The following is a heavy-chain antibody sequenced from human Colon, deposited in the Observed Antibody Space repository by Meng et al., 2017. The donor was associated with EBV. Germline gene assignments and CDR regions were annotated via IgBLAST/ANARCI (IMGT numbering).Heavy chain of an antibody. J-gene: IGHJ4*02. Sequence: QGRRRDGCPGLVEPSTLLSLTCTVSGGPMRSGNYYWSWIRQPPGKGLEWIGYIHHSGSAYYNPSLKSRVSISVDTSKNQFSLNLNSMTAADTAVYYCASFDHIPRRNYFDYWGQGTLVTVSS. CDR1: GGPMRSGNYY. CDR2: IHHSGSA. V-gene: IGHV4-30-4*01. D-gene: IGHD2-21*01. CDR3: ASFDHIPRRNYFDY.